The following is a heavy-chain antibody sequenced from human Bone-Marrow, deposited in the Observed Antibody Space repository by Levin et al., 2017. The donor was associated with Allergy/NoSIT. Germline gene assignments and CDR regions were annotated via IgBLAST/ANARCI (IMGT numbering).Heavy chain of an antibody. CDR3: ARRNYGDYDHYFDY. CDR1: GVSINSYY. CDR2: ISYTGNT. Sequence: GSLRLSCTVSGVSINSYYWSWIRQPPGKGLEWIGYISYTGNTNYNPSLKSRVTISVDTSKNHFSLRLNSMTAADTAVYYCARRNYGDYDHYFDYWGQGTLVTVSS. J-gene: IGHJ4*02. D-gene: IGHD4-17*01. V-gene: IGHV4-59*01.